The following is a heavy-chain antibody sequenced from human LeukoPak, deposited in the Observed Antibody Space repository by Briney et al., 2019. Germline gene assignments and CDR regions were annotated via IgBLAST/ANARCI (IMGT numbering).Heavy chain of an antibody. D-gene: IGHD3-22*01. Sequence: PSETLSLTCIVSGDSIRSYYWTWIRQAPGKALEWIGHIHNNGDIAYNFSLKSRVTISMDTSKNQFSLKLSSVTAADTAVYYCGRWGYFDSGNYFVVDYWGQGTVVTVSP. CDR2: IHNNGDI. CDR3: GRWGYFDSGNYFVVDY. V-gene: IGHV4-59*01. CDR1: GDSIRSYY. J-gene: IGHJ4*02.